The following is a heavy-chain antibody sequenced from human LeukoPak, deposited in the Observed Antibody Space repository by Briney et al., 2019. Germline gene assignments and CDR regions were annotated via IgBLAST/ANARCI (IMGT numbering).Heavy chain of an antibody. J-gene: IGHJ4*02. D-gene: IGHD5-12*01. CDR1: GFTFSSYA. CDR3: ARNGYSLGAFDY. V-gene: IGHV3-23*01. Sequence: GGSLRLSCAASGFTFSSYAMSWVRQAPGKGLEWVSAISGSGGSTYYADSVKGRFTISRDNSKNTLYLQMNSLRAEDTAVYYCARNGYSLGAFDYWGQGTLVTVSS. CDR2: ISGSGGST.